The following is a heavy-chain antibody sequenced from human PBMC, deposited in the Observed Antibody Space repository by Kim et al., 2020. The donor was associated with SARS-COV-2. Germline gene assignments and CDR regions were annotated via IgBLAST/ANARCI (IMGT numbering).Heavy chain of an antibody. CDR3: ARDPGRVAYVDY. V-gene: IGHV1-2*02. D-gene: IGHD5-12*01. CDR2: INPNSGGT. J-gene: IGHJ4*02. Sequence: ASVKVSCKASGYTLTGYYMHWVRQAPGQGLEWMGWINPNSGGTNYAQKFQGSVTMTRDTSISTAYMELSRLRSDDTAVYYCARDPGRVAYVDYWGQGTLVTVSS. CDR1: GYTLTGYY.